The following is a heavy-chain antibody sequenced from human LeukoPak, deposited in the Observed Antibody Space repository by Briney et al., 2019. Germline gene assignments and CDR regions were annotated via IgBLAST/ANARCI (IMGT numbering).Heavy chain of an antibody. J-gene: IGHJ4*02. V-gene: IGHV3-7*01. CDR2: IKKDGSEK. Sequence: GGSLRLSCAASEFTFSDYWMSWVRQAPGKGLEWVANIKKDGSEKYYVDSVKGRFTISRDSAENSLYLQMNSLSAEDTAVYYCARDSGDTVTPSRPYFDYWGQGTLVTVSS. D-gene: IGHD4-11*01. CDR1: EFTFSDYW. CDR3: ARDSGDTVTPSRPYFDY.